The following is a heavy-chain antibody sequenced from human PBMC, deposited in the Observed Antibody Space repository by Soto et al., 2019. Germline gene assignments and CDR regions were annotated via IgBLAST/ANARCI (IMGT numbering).Heavy chain of an antibody. V-gene: IGHV3-30*18. Sequence: ESGGGVVQPGTSLRLSCEASGFIFSRYGMHWVRQAPGKGLEWVAVISYDGSNKYYAESVKGRFIISRDKSENTLYLQMNSLRAEDKAVYYCAKDLGSGKPYYYYAMDVWGQGTTVTVSS. CDR3: AKDLGSGKPYYYYAMDV. J-gene: IGHJ6*02. D-gene: IGHD3-10*01. CDR2: ISYDGSNK. CDR1: GFIFSRYG.